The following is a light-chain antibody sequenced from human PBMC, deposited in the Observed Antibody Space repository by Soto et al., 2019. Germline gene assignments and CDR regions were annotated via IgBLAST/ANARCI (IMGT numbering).Light chain of an antibody. V-gene: IGKV3-15*01. CDR1: HSVTSTY. Sequence: VVTRSPGKMPLSPWETATPSSRARHSVTSTYLAWYQQKPVQSPRLLIYGASTRATGIPARFSGSGSGTQFTLTISSLQSEDFAVYYCQQYNNWPPAWTFGQGSIVDIK. J-gene: IGKJ1*01. CDR2: GAS. CDR3: QQYNNWPPAWT.